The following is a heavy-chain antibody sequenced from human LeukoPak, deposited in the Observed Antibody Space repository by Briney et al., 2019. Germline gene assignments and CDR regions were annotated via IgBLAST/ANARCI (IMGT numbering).Heavy chain of an antibody. CDR2: IYYSGST. D-gene: IGHD3-22*01. CDR3: ARLSGYLGY. Sequence: PSETLSLTCTVSGGSISSSSYYWGWIRQPPGKGLEWIGSIYYSGSTYYNPSLKSRVTISVDTSKNQFSLKLSSVTAADTAVYYCARLSGYLGYWGQGTLVTVSS. CDR1: GGSISSSSYY. V-gene: IGHV4-39*01. J-gene: IGHJ4*02.